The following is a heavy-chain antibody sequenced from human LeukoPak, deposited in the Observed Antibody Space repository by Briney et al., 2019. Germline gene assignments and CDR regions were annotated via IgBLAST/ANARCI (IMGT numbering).Heavy chain of an antibody. CDR2: INPNSGGT. CDR3: ARSRGLGATIFSGDY. CDR1: GYTFTGYY. D-gene: IGHD5-12*01. Sequence: ASVKVSCKASGYTFTGYYMHWVRQAPGQGLEWMGWINPNSGGTNYAQKFQGRVTITADESTSTAYMELSSLRSEDTAVYYCARSRGLGATIFSGDYWGQGTLVTVSS. J-gene: IGHJ4*02. V-gene: IGHV1-2*02.